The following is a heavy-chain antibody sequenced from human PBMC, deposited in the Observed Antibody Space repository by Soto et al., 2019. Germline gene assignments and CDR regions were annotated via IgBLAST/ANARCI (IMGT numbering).Heavy chain of an antibody. Sequence: GGSLRLSCLASGFTFSDFAMTWVRHVPGRGLEWVASLDGAGGSTYYAESVRGRFSISRDNSQNTLFLQMKRLTVDDTAIYYCAAPRDEYGSGVSWFTYGMGIWGQGTTVTVS. J-gene: IGHJ6*02. D-gene: IGHD3-10*01. V-gene: IGHV3-23*01. CDR1: GFTFSDFA. CDR3: AAPRDEYGSGVSWFTYGMGI. CDR2: LDGAGGST.